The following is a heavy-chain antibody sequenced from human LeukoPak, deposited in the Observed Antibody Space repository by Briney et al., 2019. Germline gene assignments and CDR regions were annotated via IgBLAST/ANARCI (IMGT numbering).Heavy chain of an antibody. CDR3: ARAPATNGDYSADY. V-gene: IGHV4-30-2*01. CDR1: GGSISNGGYS. J-gene: IGHJ4*02. CDR2: IYYSGST. D-gene: IGHD4-17*01. Sequence: SQTLSLTCAVSGGSISNGGYSWSWIRQPPRKGLEWIGYIYYSGSTYYNPSLKSRVTISVDRSKNQFSLKLSSVTAADTAVYYCARAPATNGDYSADYWGQGTLVTVSS.